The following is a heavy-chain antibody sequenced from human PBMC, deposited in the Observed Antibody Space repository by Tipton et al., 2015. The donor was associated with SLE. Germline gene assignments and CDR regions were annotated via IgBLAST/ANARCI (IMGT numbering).Heavy chain of an antibody. Sequence: SLRLSCAASGFTFSSYAMHWVRQAPGKGLEWVAVISYDGSNKYYADSVKGRFTISRDNSKNTLYLQMNSLRAEDTAVYYCAKDRSGSYPGDAFDIWGQGTMVTVSS. CDR2: ISYDGSNK. V-gene: IGHV3-30*04. CDR1: GFTFSSYA. CDR3: AKDRSGSYPGDAFDI. D-gene: IGHD1-26*01. J-gene: IGHJ3*02.